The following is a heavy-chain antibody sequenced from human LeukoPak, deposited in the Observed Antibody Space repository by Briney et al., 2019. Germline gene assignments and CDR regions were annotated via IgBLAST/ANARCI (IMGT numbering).Heavy chain of an antibody. J-gene: IGHJ3*02. CDR3: ARAKDIVVVPEAFDI. Sequence: SVKVSCKASGGTFSSYAISWVRQAPGQGLEWMGGIIPIFGTANYAQKFQGRVTITADESTSTAYMELSSLRSEDTAVYYCARAKDIVVVPEAFDICGQGTMVTVSS. V-gene: IGHV1-69*13. CDR2: IIPIFGTA. D-gene: IGHD2-2*01. CDR1: GGTFSSYA.